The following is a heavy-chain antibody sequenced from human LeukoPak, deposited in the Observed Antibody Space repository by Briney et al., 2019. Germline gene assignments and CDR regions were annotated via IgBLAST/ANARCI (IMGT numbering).Heavy chain of an antibody. CDR2: ISGSGGST. J-gene: IGHJ3*02. V-gene: IGHV3-23*01. D-gene: IGHD2-21*01. CDR1: GFTFSSYA. CDR3: ARSLGVVVSAFDI. Sequence: PGGSLRLSCAASGFTFSSYAMSWVRQAPGKGLEWVSAISGSGGSTYYADSVKGRFTISRDNSKNTLYLQMNSLRAEDTAVYYCARSLGVVVSAFDIWGQGTMVTVSS.